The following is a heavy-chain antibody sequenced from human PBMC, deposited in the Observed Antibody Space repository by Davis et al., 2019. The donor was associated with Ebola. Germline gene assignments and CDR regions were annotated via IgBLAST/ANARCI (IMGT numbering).Heavy chain of an antibody. V-gene: IGHV3-48*02. CDR1: GFTFSTYT. D-gene: IGHD2-21*01. J-gene: IGHJ4*02. Sequence: GESLKISCAASGFTFSTYTMNWVRQAPGKGLEWISYISSSSSTVYYADSVKGRFTISRDNGKNSLYLQMNSLRDDDTAVYYCARGDPGRRPTDVGDYWGLGTLVTVSS. CDR3: ARGDPGRRPTDVGDY. CDR2: ISSSSSTV.